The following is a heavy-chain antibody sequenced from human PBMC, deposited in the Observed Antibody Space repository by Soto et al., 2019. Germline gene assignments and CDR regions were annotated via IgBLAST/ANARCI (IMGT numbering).Heavy chain of an antibody. CDR2: VYYSGST. V-gene: IGHV4-31*03. CDR3: ARAKSYGDYYIDY. J-gene: IGHJ4*02. D-gene: IGHD4-17*01. Sequence: SETLSLTCTVSGGSISSDGYYWSWIRQHPGKGLEWIGYVYYSGSTYYNPSLKSRVSISVETSKSQFSLKLSSVTAADTAVYYCARAKSYGDYYIDYWGQGTLVTVSS. CDR1: GGSISSDGYY.